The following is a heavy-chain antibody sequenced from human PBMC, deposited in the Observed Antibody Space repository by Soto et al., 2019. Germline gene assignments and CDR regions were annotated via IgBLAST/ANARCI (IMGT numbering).Heavy chain of an antibody. CDR1: GDSIRSGGYH. CDR3: ASLAYSSRGGQFFDY. CDR2: IYYSGDT. D-gene: IGHD6-13*01. V-gene: IGHV4-31*03. J-gene: IGHJ4*02. Sequence: QVQLQESGPGLVEPSQTLSLTCNVSGDSIRSGGYHWSWIRQHPGKGLEWIVYIYYSGDTYYNPSLKSRVAISVHTSKKQFSLNLSSATAADTAVYYCASLAYSSRGGQFFDYWGQGVLVTVSS.